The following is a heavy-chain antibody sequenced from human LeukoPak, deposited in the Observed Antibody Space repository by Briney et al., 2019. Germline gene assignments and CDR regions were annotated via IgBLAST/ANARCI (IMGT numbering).Heavy chain of an antibody. CDR2: IYYSGST. CDR1: GGSITSSSYY. J-gene: IGHJ6*03. D-gene: IGHD3-10*01. V-gene: IGHV4-61*05. CDR3: ARGAGSGAVWYYYYYMDV. Sequence: SETLSLTCTVSGGSITSSSYYWGWIRQPPGKGLEWIGYIYYSGSTNYNPSLKSRVTISVDTSKNQFSLKLSSVTAADTAVYYCARGAGSGAVWYYYYYMDVWGKGTTVTVSS.